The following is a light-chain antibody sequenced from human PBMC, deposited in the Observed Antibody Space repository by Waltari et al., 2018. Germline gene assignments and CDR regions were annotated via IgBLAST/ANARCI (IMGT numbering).Light chain of an antibody. CDR2: DVT. CDR1: SRAVGAYDY. CDR3: CSYAGSDIYAV. J-gene: IGLJ2*01. V-gene: IGLV2-23*02. Sequence: QSALTQPASVSGSPGQSITISCTGTSRAVGAYDYVSWYQQHPGKAPKLMIYDVTKRPSGVSFRFSASKSGNTASLTISGLQADDEADYYCCSYAGSDIYAVFGGGTKLTVL.